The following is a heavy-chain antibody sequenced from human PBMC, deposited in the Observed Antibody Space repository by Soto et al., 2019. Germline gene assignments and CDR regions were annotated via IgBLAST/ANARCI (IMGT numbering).Heavy chain of an antibody. D-gene: IGHD3-3*01. CDR2: IYYSGNT. V-gene: IGHV4-39*01. Sequence: SETLSLTCSVSGGSITDINYYWAWVRQPPGKGLESIGSIYYSGNTYYNPSLKSRVTISVDTSKNQFSLKLTSVSAADTAMYYCARRVDFWSGYYDFWGQGHLVTVSS. CDR1: GGSITDINYY. CDR3: ARRVDFWSGYYDF. J-gene: IGHJ4*02.